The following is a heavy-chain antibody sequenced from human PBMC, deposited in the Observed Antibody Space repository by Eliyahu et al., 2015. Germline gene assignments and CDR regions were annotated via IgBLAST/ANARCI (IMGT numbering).Heavy chain of an antibody. D-gene: IGHD3-10*01. CDR1: GFXXXXYA. CDR3: AKGTRRVLIWFGVDY. CDR2: ISGDGGST. V-gene: IGHV3-43*02. Sequence: EVQLVESGGGVVQPGGSLXLSCAASGFXXXXYAMHWVRQAPGKGLEWVSLISGDGGSTYYADSVKGRLTISRDNSKNSLYLQMNSLRTEDTALYYCAKGTRRVLIWFGVDYWGQGTLVTVSS. J-gene: IGHJ4*02.